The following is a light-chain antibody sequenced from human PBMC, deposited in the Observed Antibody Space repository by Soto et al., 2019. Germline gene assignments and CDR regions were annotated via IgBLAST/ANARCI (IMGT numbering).Light chain of an antibody. J-gene: IGKJ1*01. CDR1: QSVSSN. Sequence: EIVMTQSPATLSVSPGERATLSCRASQSVSSNLAWYQQKPGQAPRLLIYGASTRATGIPARFSGSGSGTEFTHNISNLQSEDFAVYYCQQYNNWPSWTSGQGTKVEIK. CDR3: QQYNNWPSWT. V-gene: IGKV3-15*01. CDR2: GAS.